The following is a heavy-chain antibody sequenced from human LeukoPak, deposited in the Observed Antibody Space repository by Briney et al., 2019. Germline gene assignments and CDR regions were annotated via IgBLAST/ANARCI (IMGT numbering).Heavy chain of an antibody. CDR2: ISTSSSYI. J-gene: IGHJ4*02. CDR1: GFTFSSYT. D-gene: IGHD6-19*01. CDR3: ARVVRHAGIAVAGTDY. Sequence: GGSLRLSCAASGFTFSSYTMNWVRQAPGKGLEWVASISTSSSYIYYGDSVKGRFTISRDNAKNSLYLQMNSPRAEDTALYYCARVVRHAGIAVAGTDYWGQGTLVTVSS. V-gene: IGHV3-21*01.